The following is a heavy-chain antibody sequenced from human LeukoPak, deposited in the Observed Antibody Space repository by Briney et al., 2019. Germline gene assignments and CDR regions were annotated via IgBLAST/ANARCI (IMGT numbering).Heavy chain of an antibody. CDR1: GFIFGTYW. CDR2: IHQDGSEK. Sequence: PGGSLRLSCEASGFIFGTYWMSWVRQAPGKGLEWVANIHQDGSEKFYVDSVKGRFTISRDNAKNSLYLQMNSLRAEDTAVYYCARDYYYVSSDDQTGDYWGQGTLVTVSS. D-gene: IGHD3-22*01. V-gene: IGHV3-7*01. CDR3: ARDYYYVSSDDQTGDY. J-gene: IGHJ4*02.